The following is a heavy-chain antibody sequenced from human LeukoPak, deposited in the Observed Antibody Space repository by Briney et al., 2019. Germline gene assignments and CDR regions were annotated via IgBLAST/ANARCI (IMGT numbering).Heavy chain of an antibody. D-gene: IGHD5-18*01. V-gene: IGHV3-7*05. CDR2: IKQDGSEK. CDR1: GFTFSSYW. Sequence: GGSLRLSCAASGFTFSSYWMSWVRQAPGKGLEWVANIKQDGSEKYYVDSVKGRFSISRDNGKNSLYLQMNSLRAEDTAVYYCARDGYSHPHGYWGQGTLVTVSS. CDR3: ARDGYSHPHGY. J-gene: IGHJ4*02.